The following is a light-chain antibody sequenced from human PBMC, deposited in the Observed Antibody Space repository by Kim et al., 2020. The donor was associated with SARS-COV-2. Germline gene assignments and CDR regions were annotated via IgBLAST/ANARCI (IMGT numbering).Light chain of an antibody. CDR3: QQSYSSPRT. V-gene: IGKV1-39*01. Sequence: DIQMTQSPSSLSASVGDRVTITCRASQTISTFLNWYQQKPGKAPKFLIYGASSLQSGVPSRFSGSGSGTDFTLTITSLQPEDFATYYCQQSYSSPRTFDQGTKLEI. CDR1: QTISTF. J-gene: IGKJ2*01. CDR2: GAS.